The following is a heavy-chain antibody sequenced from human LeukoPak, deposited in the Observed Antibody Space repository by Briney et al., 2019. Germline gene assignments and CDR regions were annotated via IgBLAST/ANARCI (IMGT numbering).Heavy chain of an antibody. Sequence: PSETLSLTCTVSGYSISSGYYWGWIRQPLGKGLEWIGSIHHTGSTYFNPSLKSRVTISVDTSKNQFSLKLSSVTAADTAVYYCARQVDYGYYFDYWGQGTLVTVSS. J-gene: IGHJ4*02. V-gene: IGHV4-38-2*02. D-gene: IGHD4-17*01. CDR1: GYSISSGYY. CDR2: IHHTGST. CDR3: ARQVDYGYYFDY.